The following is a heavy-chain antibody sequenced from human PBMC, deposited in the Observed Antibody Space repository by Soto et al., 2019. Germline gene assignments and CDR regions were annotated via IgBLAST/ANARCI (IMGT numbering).Heavy chain of an antibody. CDR2: ISSTSNTI. V-gene: IGHV3-48*01. J-gene: IGHJ4*02. Sequence: EVQLVESGGGLVQPGGSLRLSCAASGFTFSTYSMSWVRQAPGKGLEWVSYISSTSNTIYYADSVKGRFPISRDNAKNSLYLHMNSLSAVDTAVYYCARDRGCSGGICYRDLGYWGQGTLVTVSS. CDR3: ARDRGCSGGICYRDLGY. CDR1: GFTFSTYS. D-gene: IGHD2-15*01.